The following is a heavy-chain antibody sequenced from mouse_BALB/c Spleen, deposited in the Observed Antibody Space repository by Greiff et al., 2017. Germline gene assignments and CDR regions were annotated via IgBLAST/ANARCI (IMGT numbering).Heavy chain of an antibody. CDR2: INPGSGGT. CDR3: ARSGDYDAMDY. CDR1: GYAFTNYL. V-gene: IGHV1-54*01. D-gene: IGHD3-1*01. Sequence: VQLQQSGAELVRPGTSVKVSCKASGYAFTNYLIEWVKQRPGQGLEWIGVINPGSGGTNYNEKFKGKATLTADKSSSTAYMQLSSLTSDDSAVYFCARSGDYDAMDYWGQGTSVTVSS. J-gene: IGHJ4*01.